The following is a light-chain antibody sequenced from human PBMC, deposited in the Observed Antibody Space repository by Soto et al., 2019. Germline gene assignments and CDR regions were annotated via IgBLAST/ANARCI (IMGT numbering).Light chain of an antibody. CDR3: QQYGYSQT. Sequence: IVLTQSPGTLSLSPGERATLSCRASQSVSSSYLAWYQHKPGQAPRLLIYGASSSATGIPDRFSASGSGTGFPITISRLEPEDFAVYYCQQYGYSQTFGQGTKVEIK. CDR2: GAS. CDR1: QSVSSSY. J-gene: IGKJ1*01. V-gene: IGKV3-20*01.